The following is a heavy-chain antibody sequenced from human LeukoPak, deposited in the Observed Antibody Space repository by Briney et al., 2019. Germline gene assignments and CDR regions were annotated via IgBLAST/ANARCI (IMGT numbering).Heavy chain of an antibody. J-gene: IGHJ4*02. D-gene: IGHD2-2*01. Sequence: GGTLRLSCAASGFTFSSHGMNWVRQAPGKGLEWVSGISSSGGYTYYADSVKGRFTISRDNSKNTLYLQMNSLRTEDTAVYYCARSVSSRFTSPRRPYYFDSWGQGTLVTVSS. V-gene: IGHV3-23*01. CDR3: ARSVSSRFTSPRRPYYFDS. CDR1: GFTFSSHG. CDR2: ISSSGGYT.